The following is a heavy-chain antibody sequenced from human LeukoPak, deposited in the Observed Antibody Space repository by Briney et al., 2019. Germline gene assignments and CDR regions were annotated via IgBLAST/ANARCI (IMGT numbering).Heavy chain of an antibody. J-gene: IGHJ6*02. D-gene: IGHD2/OR15-2a*01. CDR3: TTWAFYHGVDY. V-gene: IGHV3-43*02. Sequence: GGSLRLSCVASGVSLDAYEMHWGRQARGKGPEWVSLISANGGRTTNAASVKGRFTTSRANRKKSLNLQMTTLKAEASALYYCTTWAFYHGVDYWGQGTTVTVSS. CDR1: GVSLDAYE. CDR2: ISANGGRT.